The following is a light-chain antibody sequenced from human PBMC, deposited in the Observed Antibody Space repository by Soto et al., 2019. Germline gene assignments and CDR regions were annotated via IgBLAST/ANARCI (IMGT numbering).Light chain of an antibody. CDR3: SSFTTSDTHV. Sequence: SVVRQAGSECRSRWQSFALSCTGTSSDVGAYNYVCWYQQHPGKAPKLLIYDVTNRPSGISDRFSGSKSGNTASLTISGLQAEDDADHYSSSFTTSDTHVFGSGSKLTAL. CDR1: SSDVGAYNY. V-gene: IGLV2-14*03. CDR2: DVT. J-gene: IGLJ1*01.